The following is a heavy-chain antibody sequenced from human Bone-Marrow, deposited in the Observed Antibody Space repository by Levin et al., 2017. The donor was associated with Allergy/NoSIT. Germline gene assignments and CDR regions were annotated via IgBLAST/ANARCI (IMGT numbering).Heavy chain of an antibody. CDR2: ISESGGST. Sequence: PGGSLRLSCAASGFPFGSYAMAWVRQAPGKGLEWVSGISESGGSTYYSDSVKGRFTISRDNSNNTLFLQMNTLRVEDTALYSCAKRKGVGYYPFDSWGQGIVVAVSS. V-gene: IGHV3-23*01. D-gene: IGHD3-22*01. CDR3: AKRKGVGYYPFDS. CDR1: GFPFGSYA. J-gene: IGHJ4*02.